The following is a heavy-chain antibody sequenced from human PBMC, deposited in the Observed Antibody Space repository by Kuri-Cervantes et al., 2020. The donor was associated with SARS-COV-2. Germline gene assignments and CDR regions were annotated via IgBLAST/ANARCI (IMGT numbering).Heavy chain of an antibody. CDR1: GGSISSYY. Sequence: ESLKISCTVSGGSISSYYWSWIRQPPGKGLEWIGYIYYSGSTNYNPSLKSRVTISVDTSKNQFSLKLSSVTAADTAVYYCARDPPSPYCSGGSCRTDVWGQGTTVTVSS. D-gene: IGHD2-15*01. J-gene: IGHJ6*02. CDR3: ARDPPSPYCSGGSCRTDV. V-gene: IGHV4-59*01. CDR2: IYYSGST.